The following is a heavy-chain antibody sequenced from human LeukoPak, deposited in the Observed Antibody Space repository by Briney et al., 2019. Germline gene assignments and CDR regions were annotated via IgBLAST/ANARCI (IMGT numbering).Heavy chain of an antibody. CDR3: SRQVAPTGTTDY. Sequence: XVRQMPGKGLEWMGIIYPGDSDTTYSPSFQGQVTISADKSISTAYLQWSSLRASDTAMYYCSRQVAPTGTTDYWGQGTLVTVSS. J-gene: IGHJ4*02. D-gene: IGHD1-1*01. CDR2: IYPGDSDT. V-gene: IGHV5-51*01.